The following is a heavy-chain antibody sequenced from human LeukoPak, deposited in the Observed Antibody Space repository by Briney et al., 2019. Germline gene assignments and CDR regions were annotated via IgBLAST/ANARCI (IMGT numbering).Heavy chain of an antibody. Sequence: SETLSLTCSVLRGSISPNYGAWIRQPPGKGLEFIGYVYYSARTYYHPSLPRRLTISLDTSNSHFSPQLRPVTTADTAGYYCARLLDNDNSGAPDTFDMWGQGTMVTVSS. CDR2: VYYSART. CDR3: ARLLDNDNSGAPDTFDM. CDR1: RGSISPNY. D-gene: IGHD3-22*01. J-gene: IGHJ3*02. V-gene: IGHV4-59*01.